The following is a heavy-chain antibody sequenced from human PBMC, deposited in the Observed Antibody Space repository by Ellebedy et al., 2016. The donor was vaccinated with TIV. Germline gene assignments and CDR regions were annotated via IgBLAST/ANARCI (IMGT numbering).Heavy chain of an antibody. CDR1: GFTFSDYY. CDR2: ISSGSGYT. CDR3: ARVRGSVDY. J-gene: IGHJ4*02. V-gene: IGHV3-11*06. D-gene: IGHD3-10*01. Sequence: LSLTCAASGFTFSDYYMIWIRQAPGKGLEWISYISSGSGYTKYADSVKGRFTISRDNAKNSLYLQMNSLRAEDTAVYYCARVRGSVDYWGQGTLVTVSS.